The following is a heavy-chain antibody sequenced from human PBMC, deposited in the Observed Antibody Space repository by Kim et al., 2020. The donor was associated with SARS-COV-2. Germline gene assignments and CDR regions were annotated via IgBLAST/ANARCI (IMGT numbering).Heavy chain of an antibody. CDR3: ASRYYYGSGGMFDY. Sequence: AQKFQGRVTMTRDTSTSTVYMERSSLRSEDTAVYYCASRYYYGSGGMFDYWGQGTLVTVSS. D-gene: IGHD3-10*01. J-gene: IGHJ4*02. V-gene: IGHV1-46*01.